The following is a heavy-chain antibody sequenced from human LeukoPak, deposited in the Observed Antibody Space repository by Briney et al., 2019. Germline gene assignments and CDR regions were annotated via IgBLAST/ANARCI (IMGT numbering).Heavy chain of an antibody. D-gene: IGHD2-21*01. CDR1: GFTFSDHY. J-gene: IGHJ4*02. CDR3: ITPLPYSAQ. V-gene: IGHV3-72*01. CDR2: IKNKANSYTT. Sequence: GGSLRLSCAASGFTFSDHYMDWVRQAPGKGLEWVGRIKNKANSYTTLYAASVKDRFSISRDDSKSMMYLQMNSLKTEDTAVYYCITPLPYSAQGGQGTLVTVSS.